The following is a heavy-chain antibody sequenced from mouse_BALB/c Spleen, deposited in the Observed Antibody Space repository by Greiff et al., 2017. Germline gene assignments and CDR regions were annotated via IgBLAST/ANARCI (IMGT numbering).Heavy chain of an antibody. J-gene: IGHJ4*01. Sequence: VQVVESGPGLVAPSQSLSITCTVSGFSLSRYSVHWVRQPPGKGLEWLGMIWGGGSTDYNSALKSRLSISKDNSKSQVFLKMNSLQTDDTAMYYCARPHYYGRTYYAMDYWGQGTSVTVSS. V-gene: IGHV2-6-4*01. CDR3: ARPHYYGRTYYAMDY. D-gene: IGHD1-1*01. CDR2: IWGGGST. CDR1: GFSLSRYS.